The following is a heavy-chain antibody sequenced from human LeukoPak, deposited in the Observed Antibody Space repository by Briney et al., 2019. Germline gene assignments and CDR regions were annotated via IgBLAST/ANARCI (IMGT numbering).Heavy chain of an antibody. CDR1: GFTFSSYG. J-gene: IGHJ3*02. Sequence: GGSLRLSCVASGFTFSSYGMHWVRQAPGKGLEWEAFISYDGSNRYYVDSVKGRFTISRDNSKNTLYLQMSSLRGEDTAIYYCARDATWARGLGGAFDIWGQGTMVTVSS. V-gene: IGHV3-30*03. CDR2: ISYDGSNR. D-gene: IGHD3-16*01. CDR3: ARDATWARGLGGAFDI.